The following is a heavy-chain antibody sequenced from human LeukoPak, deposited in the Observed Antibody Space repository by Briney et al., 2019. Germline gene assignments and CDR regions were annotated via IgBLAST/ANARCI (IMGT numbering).Heavy chain of an antibody. J-gene: IGHJ4*02. CDR2: INLYNGKT. CDR3: ARDLGVTTKDPFEY. V-gene: IGHV1-18*04. CDR1: GYTFTNYY. D-gene: IGHD4-4*01. Sequence: ASVTVSYKASGYTFTNYYMHWVRQAPGQGLEWMGWINLYNGKTKYGQKFQGRVTMTTDTSTSTTYMELRSLRSDDTAVYYCARDLGVTTKDPFEYWGQGTLVTVPS.